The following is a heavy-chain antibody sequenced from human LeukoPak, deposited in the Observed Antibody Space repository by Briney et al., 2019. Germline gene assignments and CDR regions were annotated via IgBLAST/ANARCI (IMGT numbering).Heavy chain of an antibody. V-gene: IGHV3-11*01. CDR3: AENYYDSSGYYYFWAFDI. D-gene: IGHD3-22*01. J-gene: IGHJ3*02. CDR1: GFTFSDYY. CDR2: ISSSGSTI. Sequence: GGSLRLSCAASGFTFSDYYMSWIRQAPGKGLEWVSYISSSGSTIYYADSVKGRFTISRDNSKNTLYLQMNSLRAEDTAVYYCAENYYDSSGYYYFWAFDIWGQGTMVTVSS.